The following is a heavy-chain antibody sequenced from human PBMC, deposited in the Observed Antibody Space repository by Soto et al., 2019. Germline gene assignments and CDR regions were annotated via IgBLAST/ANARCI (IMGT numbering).Heavy chain of an antibody. Sequence: VQLLESGGGLVQPGGSLRLSCAASGFTFSDFYMSWVRQAPGKGLEWVSYISTGSSTIYYADSVKGRLTISRDNAKNSLYLQMNSLRVEDTAVYYCVRHGAVDTTNWFDPWGQGTLVTVSS. V-gene: IGHV3-11*01. CDR1: GFTFSDFY. CDR3: VRHGAVDTTNWFDP. CDR2: ISTGSSTI. J-gene: IGHJ5*02. D-gene: IGHD5-18*01.